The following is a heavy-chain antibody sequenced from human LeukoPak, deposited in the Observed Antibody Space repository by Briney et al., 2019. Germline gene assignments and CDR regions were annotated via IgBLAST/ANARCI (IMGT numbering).Heavy chain of an antibody. J-gene: IGHJ4*02. CDR1: GFTFSDHY. CDR2: ISHNGDTK. CDR3: ARDRHGDFDY. D-gene: IGHD7-27*01. Sequence: GGSLRLSCAASGFTFSDHYMIWLRQAPGKGLESISYISHNGDTKYYADSVKGRLSISRDNAKSSLYLEMNSLRVEDTAVYYCARDRHGDFDYWGQGTLVTVSS. V-gene: IGHV3-11*01.